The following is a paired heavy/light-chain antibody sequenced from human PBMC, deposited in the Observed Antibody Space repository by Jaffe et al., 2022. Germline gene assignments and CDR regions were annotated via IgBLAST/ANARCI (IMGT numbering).Light chain of an antibody. CDR3: QQYGSSPLVT. CDR1: QSVSSSY. J-gene: IGKJ5*01. CDR2: GAS. V-gene: IGKV3-20*01. Sequence: EIVLTQSPGTLSLSPGERATLSCRASQSVSSSYLAWYQQKPGQAPRLLIYGASSRATGIPDRFSGSGSGTDFTLTISRLEPEDFAVYYCQQYGSSPLVTFGQGTRLEIK.
Heavy chain of an antibody. J-gene: IGHJ6*03. CDR2: MNPNSGNT. V-gene: IGHV1-8*01. Sequence: QVQLVQSGAEVKKPGASVKVSCKASGYTFTSYDINWVRQATGQGLEWMGWMNPNSGNTGYAQKFQGRVTMTRNTSISTAYMELSSLRSEDTAVYYCARGLLGVYNWNYGYYYYYYMDVWGKGTTVTVSS. CDR3: ARGLLGVYNWNYGYYYYYYMDV. D-gene: IGHD1-7*01. CDR1: GYTFTSYD.